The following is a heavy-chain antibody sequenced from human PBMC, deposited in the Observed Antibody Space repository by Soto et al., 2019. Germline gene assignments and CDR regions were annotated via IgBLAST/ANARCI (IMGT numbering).Heavy chain of an antibody. V-gene: IGHV4-31*03. CDR2: IRNSGNT. CDR3: ARFQHHDSGYYPYYFDH. CDR1: GGSINSGRDY. J-gene: IGHJ4*02. D-gene: IGHD3-22*01. Sequence: QVQLQESGPGLVKPSETLSLTCTVSGGSINSGRDYWSWIRQHPGKGLEWIGYIRNSGNTFYNPSLNSRVTLSIDTSKNQFSLKLTSVTAADTAVYYCARFQHHDSGYYPYYFDHWGPGTLATVSS.